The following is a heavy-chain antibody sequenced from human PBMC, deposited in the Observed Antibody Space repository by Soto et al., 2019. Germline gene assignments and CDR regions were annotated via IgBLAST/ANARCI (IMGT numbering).Heavy chain of an antibody. Sequence: GGSLRLSCAASGFTVSSNYMSWVRQAPGKGLEWVSVIYSGGSTYYADSVKGRFTISRDNSKNTLYLQMNSLRAEDTAVYYCARDLYSNDYYYYYGMDVWGQGTTVTVSS. CDR3: ARDLYSNDYYYYYGMDV. J-gene: IGHJ6*02. CDR1: GFTVSSNY. D-gene: IGHD4-4*01. V-gene: IGHV3-53*01. CDR2: IYSGGST.